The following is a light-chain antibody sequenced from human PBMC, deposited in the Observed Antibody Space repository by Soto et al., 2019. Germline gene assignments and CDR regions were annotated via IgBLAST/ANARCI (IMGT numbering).Light chain of an antibody. V-gene: IGLV2-23*01. CDR2: EGT. CDR1: SSDVGTYYF. CDR3: CSYAGNNIFV. Sequence: QSVLTQPASVSGSLGQSITISCTGSSSDVGTYYFVSWYQQHPGKVPKLMIYEGTKRPSGVSDRFSGSESGNTASMTISGLQAEDEANYYCCSYAGNNIFVFGTGTKVTGL. J-gene: IGLJ1*01.